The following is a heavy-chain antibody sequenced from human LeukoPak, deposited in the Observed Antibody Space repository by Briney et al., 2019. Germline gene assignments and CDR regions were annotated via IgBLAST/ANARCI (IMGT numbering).Heavy chain of an antibody. Sequence: SETLSLTCAVYGGSFSGYYWSWIRQPPGKGLEWIGEINHSGSTNYNPSLKSRVTISVDTSKNQFSLKLSSVTAADTAVYYCAGACYGLFNNWFDPWGQGTLVTVSS. D-gene: IGHD4-17*01. CDR2: INHSGST. CDR1: GGSFSGYY. V-gene: IGHV4-34*01. CDR3: AGACYGLFNNWFDP. J-gene: IGHJ5*02.